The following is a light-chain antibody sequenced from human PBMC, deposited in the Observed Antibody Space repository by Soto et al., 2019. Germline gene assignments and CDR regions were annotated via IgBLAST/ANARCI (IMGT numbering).Light chain of an antibody. CDR1: QDIGNW. J-gene: IGKJ5*01. Sequence: DIQVTQSPRAMAASVGGGCTSTCRASQDIGNWMTWYQQKPGKAPKLLIYSASTLVRGVPSRFSGSGSGTEFTLTISGLQPEDSLTYYCQQAKSFPITFGQGTRLEIK. CDR2: SAS. CDR3: QQAKSFPIT. V-gene: IGKV1-12*01.